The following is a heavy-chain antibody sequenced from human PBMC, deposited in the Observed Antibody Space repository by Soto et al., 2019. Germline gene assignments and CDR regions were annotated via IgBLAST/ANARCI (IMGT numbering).Heavy chain of an antibody. CDR1: GGSISSGGYY. Sequence: QVQLQESGPGLVKPSQTLSLTCTVSGGSISSGGYYWSWIRQHPGKGLEWIGYIDYSGSTYYNPSLKSRVTISVDTSKNQFSLKLSSVTAADTAVYYCARDAPTPDSSGQTSMGWFDPWGQGTLVTVSS. J-gene: IGHJ5*02. CDR3: ARDAPTPDSSGQTSMGWFDP. CDR2: IDYSGST. V-gene: IGHV4-31*03. D-gene: IGHD3-22*01.